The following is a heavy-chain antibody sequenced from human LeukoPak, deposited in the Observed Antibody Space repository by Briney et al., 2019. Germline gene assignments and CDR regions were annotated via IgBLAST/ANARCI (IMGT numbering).Heavy chain of an antibody. CDR2: IRYDGNNK. Sequence: GGPLRLSCAASGFTFSSSDMHWVRQAPGKGLEWVAFIRYDGNNKYYADSVKGRLTITRDNSKNTLYLQMNSLRAADTAVYYCAKGYRNHLLILLDSWGQGTLVTVSS. CDR3: AKGYRNHLLILLDS. CDR1: GFTFSSSD. D-gene: IGHD3-16*01. J-gene: IGHJ5*01. V-gene: IGHV3-30*02.